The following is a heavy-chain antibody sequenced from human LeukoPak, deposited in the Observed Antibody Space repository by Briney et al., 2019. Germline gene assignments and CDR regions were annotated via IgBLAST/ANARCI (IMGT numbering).Heavy chain of an antibody. CDR2: IYYSGST. CDR3: ARGGAYSYGYPLEY. V-gene: IGHV4-59*01. Sequence: SETLSLTCTVSGGSISSYYWSWIRQPPGKGLEWIGYIYYSGSTNCNPSLKSRVTISVDTSKNQFSLKLSSVTAADTAVYYCARGGAYSYGYPLEYWGQGTLVTVSS. CDR1: GGSISSYY. D-gene: IGHD5-18*01. J-gene: IGHJ4*02.